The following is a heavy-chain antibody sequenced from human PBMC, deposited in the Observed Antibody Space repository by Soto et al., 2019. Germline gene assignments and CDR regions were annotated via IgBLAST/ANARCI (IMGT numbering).Heavy chain of an antibody. V-gene: IGHV4-38-2*01. CDR3: ETIPRLEGMDV. Sequence: PSETLSLTCAVSGYSISSGHSWGWIRQPPGKGLEWIGSIFHTGSTYYNPSLKSRVTLSVDTSKNQFSLKLSSVTAADTAVYFCETIPRLEGMDVWGQGTTVTVSS. J-gene: IGHJ6*02. CDR1: GYSISSGHS. D-gene: IGHD2-2*02. CDR2: IFHTGST.